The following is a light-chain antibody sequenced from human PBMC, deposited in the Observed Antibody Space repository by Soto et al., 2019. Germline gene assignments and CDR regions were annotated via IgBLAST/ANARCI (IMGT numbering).Light chain of an antibody. CDR3: SSYTSSSTPHYV. CDR1: SSDVGGYNY. V-gene: IGLV2-14*01. Sequence: QSVLTQPASVSGSPGQSITISCTGTSSDVGGYNYVSWYQQHPGKATKLMIYDVSNRPSGVSNRFSGSKSGNTASLTISGLQAEDEADYYCSSYTSSSTPHYVFGTGTKLTVL. J-gene: IGLJ1*01. CDR2: DVS.